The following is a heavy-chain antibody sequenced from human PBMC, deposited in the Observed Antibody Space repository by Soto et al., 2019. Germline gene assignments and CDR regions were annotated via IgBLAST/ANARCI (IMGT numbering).Heavy chain of an antibody. CDR3: ARESQLAVSRYYYYSVDV. J-gene: IGHJ6*02. V-gene: IGHV4-61*08. D-gene: IGHD5-18*01. CDR2: IYYSGST. Sequence: PSETLSLTCTVSGGSVSSGGHYWSWIRQPPGKGLEWIGYIYYSGSTNYNPSLKSRVTISVDTSKNQFSLKLSSVTAADTAAYYCARESQLAVSRYYYYSVDVWGQGTTVTVSS. CDR1: GGSVSSGGHY.